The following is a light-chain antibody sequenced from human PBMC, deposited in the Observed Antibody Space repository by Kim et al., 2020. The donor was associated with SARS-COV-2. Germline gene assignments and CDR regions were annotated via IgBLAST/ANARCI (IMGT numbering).Light chain of an antibody. V-gene: IGKV1-39*01. CDR2: ASS. Sequence: DIQLTQSPSSLSASVGDRVTIACRSSQSITNYLNWYQQRPGKALKLLIYASSTLQRGVPSRFSGSGSGTDFTLTISSLQPEDFATYYCQQSHTAPLLSFGGGTKLEI. CDR1: QSITNY. CDR3: QQSHTAPLLS. J-gene: IGKJ4*01.